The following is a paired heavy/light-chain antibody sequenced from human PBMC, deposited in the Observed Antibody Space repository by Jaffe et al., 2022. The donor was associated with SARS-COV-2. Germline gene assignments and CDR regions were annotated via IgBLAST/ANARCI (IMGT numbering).Heavy chain of an antibody. CDR1: NVTSRTYA. CDR3: ARLAYRGNYYVAY. J-gene: IGHJ4*02. Sequence: EMQLLQSGGGLAQPGGSLRLSCEVSNVTSRTYAMMSWIRQAPGKGLEWVSDISSYGENTYYADSVKGRFTISRDNSKNTLYLQMNRLRVEDTAIFYCARLAYRGNYYVAYWGQGALVTVSS. D-gene: IGHD1-26*01. V-gene: IGHV3-23*01. CDR2: ISSYGENT.
Light chain of an antibody. Sequence: SYVLTQPPSVSVAPGQTARITCGGNNIGTKSVHWYQQKPGQAPVLVICDDNDRPSGIPERFSGSNSGNTATLTISRVEAGDEADYYCQVWDSGNDHVVFGGGTKLTVL. CDR1: NIGTKS. V-gene: IGLV3-21*02. CDR2: DDN. J-gene: IGLJ2*01. CDR3: QVWDSGNDHVV.